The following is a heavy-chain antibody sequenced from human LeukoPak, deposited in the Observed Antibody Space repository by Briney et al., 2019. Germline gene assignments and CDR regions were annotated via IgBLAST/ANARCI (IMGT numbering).Heavy chain of an antibody. D-gene: IGHD3-10*01. J-gene: IGHJ4*02. Sequence: SETLSLTCTVSGGSISSYYWSWIRQPPGKGLEWIGYIYYSGSTNYNPSLKSRVIISVDTSKNQFSLKLSSVTAADTAVYYCARGRITMVRGVSYYFDYWGQGTLVTVSS. CDR2: IYYSGST. CDR1: GGSISSYY. V-gene: IGHV4-59*01. CDR3: ARGRITMVRGVSYYFDY.